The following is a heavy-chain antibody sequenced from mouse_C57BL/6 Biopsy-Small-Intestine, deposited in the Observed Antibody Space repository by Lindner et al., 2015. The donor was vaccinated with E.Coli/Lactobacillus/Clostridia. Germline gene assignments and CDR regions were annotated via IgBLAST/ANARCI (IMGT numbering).Heavy chain of an antibody. D-gene: IGHD1-3*01. V-gene: IGHV1-74*01. J-gene: IGHJ4*01. CDR1: GYTFTSYD. CDR2: MNPNDGDT. CDR3: TRGGYTSGWL. Sequence: SVKVSCKASGYTFTSYDINWVRQATGQGLEWMGWMNPNDGDTGYAQKFQGRVTMTRNTSITTAYMELTGLISEDTAMYYCTRGGYTSGWLWGQGTLVTVSS.